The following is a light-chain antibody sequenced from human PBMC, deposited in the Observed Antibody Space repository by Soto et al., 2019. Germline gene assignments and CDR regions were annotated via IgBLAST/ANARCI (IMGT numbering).Light chain of an antibody. J-gene: IGKJ3*01. CDR1: QSVSSGY. Sequence: EIVLTQSPGTLSLSPGERATLSCRASQSVSSGYLAWYQQKPGQSPRLLIYSASTRATGIPDRFSGSGSGTYFILTITRLEPEDSAVYYCQQFRTFGPGTKVEIK. CDR3: QQFRT. V-gene: IGKV3-20*01. CDR2: SAS.